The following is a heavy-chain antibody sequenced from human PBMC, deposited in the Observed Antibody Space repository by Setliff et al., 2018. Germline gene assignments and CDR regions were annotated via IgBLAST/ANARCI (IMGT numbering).Heavy chain of an antibody. V-gene: IGHV7-4-1*02. CDR2: INTNTGNP. J-gene: IGHJ4*02. Sequence: ASVKVSCKASGSTFTSYAMNWVRQAPGQGLEWMGWINTNTGNPTYAQGFTGRFVFSLDTSVSTAYLQISSLKAEDTAVYYCARAWYYNFWSGSQIEYWGQGTLVTVSS. CDR3: ARAWYYNFWSGSQIEY. CDR1: GSTFTSYA. D-gene: IGHD3-3*01.